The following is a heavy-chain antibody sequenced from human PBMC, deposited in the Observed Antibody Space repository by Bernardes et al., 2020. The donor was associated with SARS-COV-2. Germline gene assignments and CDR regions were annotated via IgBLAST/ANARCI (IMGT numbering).Heavy chain of an antibody. D-gene: IGHD2-2*01. CDR1: GGSISSYY. CDR2: IYYSGST. Sequence: SETLSLTCTVSGGSISSYYWSWIRQPPGKGLEWIGYIYYSGSTNYNPSLKSRVTISVDTSKNQFSLKLSSVTAADTAVYYCAREMNWVCSSTSCPIDYWGQGTLVTVSS. J-gene: IGHJ4*02. CDR3: AREMNWVCSSTSCPIDY. V-gene: IGHV4-59*12.